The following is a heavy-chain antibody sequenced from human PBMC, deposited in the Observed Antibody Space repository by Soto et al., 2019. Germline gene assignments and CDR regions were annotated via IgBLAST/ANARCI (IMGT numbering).Heavy chain of an antibody. CDR3: ARGTFGVVKD. D-gene: IGHD3-3*01. Sequence: SETLSLTCTVSGGSIXSYYWSWIRQSPGKGLEWIGYMYYSGSTNYNPSLKSRVTISIDTSRNQFSLKLSSVTAADTAVYYCARGTFGVVKDWGQGTLVTVSS. V-gene: IGHV4-59*01. CDR2: MYYSGST. J-gene: IGHJ4*02. CDR1: GGSIXSYY.